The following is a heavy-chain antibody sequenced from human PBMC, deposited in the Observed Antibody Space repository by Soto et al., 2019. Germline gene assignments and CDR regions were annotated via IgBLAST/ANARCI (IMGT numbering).Heavy chain of an antibody. Sequence: GESLKISCKGSGYRFTSDWIAWVRQMPGKGLEWMGIIYPGDSDTRYSPSFQGQVTTTADKSTSTAYLQWSSLKSSDTAMYYCARHRGGVRGVIDYWGQGTLVTVSS. CDR2: IYPGDSDT. V-gene: IGHV5-51*01. CDR3: ARHRGGVRGVIDY. D-gene: IGHD3-10*01. CDR1: GYRFTSDW. J-gene: IGHJ4*02.